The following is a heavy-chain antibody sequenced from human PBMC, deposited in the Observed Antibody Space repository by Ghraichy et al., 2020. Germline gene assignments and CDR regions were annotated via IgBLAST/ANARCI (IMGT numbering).Heavy chain of an antibody. Sequence: GGSLRLSCAASGFTFSNAWMSWVRQAPGKGLEWVGRIKSKTDGGTTDYAAPVKGRFTISRDDSKNTLYLQMNSLKTEDTAVYYCTTEHGITMIVVVQIWGQGTMVTVSS. V-gene: IGHV3-15*01. CDR3: TTEHGITMIVVVQI. CDR2: IKSKTDGGTT. D-gene: IGHD3-22*01. J-gene: IGHJ3*02. CDR1: GFTFSNAW.